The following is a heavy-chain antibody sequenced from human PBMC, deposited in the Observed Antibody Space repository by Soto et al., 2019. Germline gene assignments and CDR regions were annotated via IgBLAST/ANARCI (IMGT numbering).Heavy chain of an antibody. CDR1: GYSISSGYY. Sequence: SETLSLTCAVSGYSISSGYYWGWIRQPPGKGLEWIGSIYHSGSTYYNPSLKSRVTISVDTSKNQFSLKLSSVTAADTAVYYCAREQKLRFLGGDWLDPWGQGTMVTVYS. D-gene: IGHD3-3*01. CDR2: IYHSGST. J-gene: IGHJ5*02. CDR3: AREQKLRFLGGDWLDP. V-gene: IGHV4-38-2*02.